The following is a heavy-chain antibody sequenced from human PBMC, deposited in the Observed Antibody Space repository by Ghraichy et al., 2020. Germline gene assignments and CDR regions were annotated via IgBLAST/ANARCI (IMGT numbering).Heavy chain of an antibody. J-gene: IGHJ4*02. CDR3: ARDRAQWELTFDY. CDR2: SSPYNGNT. Sequence: VKVSCKASGYTFTNYGISWVRQAPGQGLEWMGWSSPYNGNTVYAQKVQGRVTMTTDRSTSTAYMELRSLRSDDTAVYYCARDRAQWELTFDYWGQGTLVTVSS. CDR1: GYTFTNYG. D-gene: IGHD1-26*01. V-gene: IGHV1-18*01.